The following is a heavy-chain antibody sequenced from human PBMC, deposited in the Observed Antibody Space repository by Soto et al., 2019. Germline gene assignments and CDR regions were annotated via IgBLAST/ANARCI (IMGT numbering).Heavy chain of an antibody. CDR3: ARSHYFDSGTYACDV. Sequence: EVQLVESGGGLVQPGGSLRLSCAASGFTFSTQWMHWVRQAPGKGLVWVSRINSGGSTTNYADSVKGRITISRDNAKNTLYLQMNSLRAEDTAVYFCARSHYFDSGTYACDVWGQGTLVTVSS. D-gene: IGHD3-10*01. CDR2: INSGGSTT. J-gene: IGHJ3*01. CDR1: GFTFSTQW. V-gene: IGHV3-74*01.